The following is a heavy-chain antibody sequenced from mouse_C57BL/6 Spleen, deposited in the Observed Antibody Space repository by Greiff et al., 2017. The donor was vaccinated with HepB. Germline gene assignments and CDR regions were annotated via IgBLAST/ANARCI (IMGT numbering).Heavy chain of an antibody. CDR2: ISYDGSN. CDR1: GYSITSGYY. CDR3: AKLGQGYYFDY. V-gene: IGHV3-6*01. Sequence: ESGPGLVKPSQSLSLTCSVTGYSITSGYYWNWIRQFPGNKLEWMGYISYDGSNNYNPSLKNRISITRDTSKNQFFLKLNSVTTEDTATYYCAKLGQGYYFDYWGQGTTLTVSS. D-gene: IGHD4-1*01. J-gene: IGHJ2*01.